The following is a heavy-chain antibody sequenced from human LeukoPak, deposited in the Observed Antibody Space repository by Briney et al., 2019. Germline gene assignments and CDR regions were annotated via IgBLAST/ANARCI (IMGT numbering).Heavy chain of an antibody. J-gene: IGHJ4*02. CDR1: GYSISSGYY. Sequence: PSETLSLTCTVSGYSISSGYYWGWIRQPPGKGLEWIGSIYHSGSTYYNPSLKSRVTISVDTSKNQFSLKLSSVTAADTAVYYCARTGYCSGGSCYSGFDYWGQGTLVTVSS. CDR3: ARTGYCSGGSCYSGFDY. CDR2: IYHSGST. D-gene: IGHD2-15*01. V-gene: IGHV4-38-2*02.